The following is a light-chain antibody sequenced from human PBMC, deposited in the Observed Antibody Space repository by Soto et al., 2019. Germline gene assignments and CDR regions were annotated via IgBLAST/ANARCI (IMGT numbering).Light chain of an antibody. Sequence: EIVLTQSPGTLSLSPGERATLYCSASQSVSSSYLAWYQQKPCQAPRLLIYGASSSATGSPDRFSGSGSVTDFKLTNSRLVPEAVAVDYCQQYGSSPWTLGKETKVEIK. CDR2: GAS. J-gene: IGKJ1*01. V-gene: IGKV3-20*01. CDR1: QSVSSSY. CDR3: QQYGSSPWT.